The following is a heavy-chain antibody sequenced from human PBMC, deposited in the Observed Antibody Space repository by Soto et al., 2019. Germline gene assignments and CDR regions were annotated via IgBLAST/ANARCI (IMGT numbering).Heavy chain of an antibody. CDR2: ISGSGIST. V-gene: IGHV3-23*01. CDR3: AKEHPSGCYFPLDY. D-gene: IGHD3-10*01. J-gene: IGHJ4*02. Sequence: EVQLLESGGGLVQPGGSLRLSCAASGFAFSSFSMNWVRQAPGKGLEWVSSISGSGISTYYADSVKGRFTISRDSSSYTVFQQMDSLRAEDTAIYYCAKEHPSGCYFPLDYWGQGILVTVS. CDR1: GFAFSSFS.